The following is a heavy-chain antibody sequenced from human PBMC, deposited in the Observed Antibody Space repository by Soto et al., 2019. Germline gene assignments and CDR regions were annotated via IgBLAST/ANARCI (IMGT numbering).Heavy chain of an antibody. J-gene: IGHJ6*02. CDR2: IYSDGGT. V-gene: IGHV3-53*01. D-gene: IGHD3-10*01. CDR1: GFTVSGNY. CDR3: ARGLYGSASWCYYGMDV. Sequence: EVQLVESGGGMIQPGGSLRLSCAASGFTVSGNYMSWVRQAPGKGLEWVSVIYSDGGTDYADSVKGRFTISRDNSKNTLYLQMNSLSAEDTSVFYCARGLYGSASWCYYGMDVWGQGTTVTVSS.